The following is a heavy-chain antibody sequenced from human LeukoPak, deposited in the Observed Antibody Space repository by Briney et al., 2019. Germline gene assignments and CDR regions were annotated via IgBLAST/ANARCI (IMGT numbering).Heavy chain of an antibody. Sequence: GGSLRLSCAASGFNFGSYSMTWVRQAPGKGLEWVANIKQDGSEKYYADSVKGRFTISRDNSKNTLYLQMNSLRAEDTAVYYCAKQRYSYGLEYYFDYWGQGTLVTVSS. CDR2: IKQDGSEK. D-gene: IGHD5-18*01. CDR3: AKQRYSYGLEYYFDY. J-gene: IGHJ4*02. CDR1: GFNFGSYS. V-gene: IGHV3-7*01.